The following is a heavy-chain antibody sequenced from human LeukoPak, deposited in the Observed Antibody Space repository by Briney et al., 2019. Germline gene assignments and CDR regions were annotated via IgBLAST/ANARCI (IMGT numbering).Heavy chain of an antibody. V-gene: IGHV3-21*01. J-gene: IGHJ4*02. CDR3: VRLRRNSDRSYYYYYYDH. CDR1: GFTFSDYS. D-gene: IGHD3-22*01. CDR2: INTTRSSI. Sequence: GGSLRLSCAGSGFTFSDYSINWVRQAPGKGLEWVSSINTTRSSIYYADAVRGRFTISRDNAKSSLYLQMNGLTVEDTAVYYCVRLRRNSDRSYYYYYYDHWGQGILVTVSS.